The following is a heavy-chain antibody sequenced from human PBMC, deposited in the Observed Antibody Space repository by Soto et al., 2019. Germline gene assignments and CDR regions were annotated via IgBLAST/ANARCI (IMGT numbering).Heavy chain of an antibody. CDR2: INPNSGGT. V-gene: IGHV1-2*04. CDR1: GYTFTGYY. Sequence: GASVKVSCKASGYTFTGYYMHWVRQAPGQGLEWMGWINPNSGGTNYAQKFQGWVTMTRDTSISTAYMELSRLRSDDTAVYYCARAVVVTAYFFDYWGQGTLVTVSS. CDR3: ARAVVVTAYFFDY. D-gene: IGHD2-21*01. J-gene: IGHJ4*02.